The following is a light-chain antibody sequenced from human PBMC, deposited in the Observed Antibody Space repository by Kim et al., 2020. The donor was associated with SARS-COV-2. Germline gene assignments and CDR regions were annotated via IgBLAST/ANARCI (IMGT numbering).Light chain of an antibody. J-gene: IGLJ3*02. Sequence: QSVLTQPPSGSGTPGQRVTISCSGSSSNIGRTFVYCYQQLPGTAPRLLVYRNDQRPSGVPDRFSGSKSGTSASLAISGLRSEDGADYYCATWDDSLSGPDWVFGGGTQLTVL. CDR2: RND. V-gene: IGLV1-47*01. CDR3: ATWDDSLSGPDWV. CDR1: SSNIGRTF.